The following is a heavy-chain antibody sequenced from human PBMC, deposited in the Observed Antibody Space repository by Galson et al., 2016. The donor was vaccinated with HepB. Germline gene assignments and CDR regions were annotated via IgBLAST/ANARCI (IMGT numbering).Heavy chain of an antibody. Sequence: QSGAEVKKPGESLKISCKGSGYSFSSYWIAWVRQKPGKGLEWMGIVYPGDSDTRCNPSFQGQVTMSADTSVSTAYLQWSSLKASDTAIYYCARRDRGFDYWGQGTLVTVSS. V-gene: IGHV5-51*01. CDR3: ARRDRGFDY. J-gene: IGHJ4*02. CDR2: VYPGDSDT. D-gene: IGHD2-15*01. CDR1: GYSFSSYW.